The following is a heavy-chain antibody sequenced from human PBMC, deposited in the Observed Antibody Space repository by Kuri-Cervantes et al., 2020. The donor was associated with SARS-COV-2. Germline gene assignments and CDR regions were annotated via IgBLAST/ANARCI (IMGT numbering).Heavy chain of an antibody. CDR1: GYTFTSYY. J-gene: IGHJ4*02. CDR2: INPSGGST. CDR3: ARESWGVAVAEMRIDY. Sequence: ASVKVSCKASGYTFTSYYMHWVRQAPGQGLEWMGIINPSGGSTSYAQKFQGRVTMTRDTSTSTVYMELSSLRSDDTAVYYCARESWGVAVAEMRIDYWGQGTLVTVSS. D-gene: IGHD6-19*01. V-gene: IGHV1-46*01.